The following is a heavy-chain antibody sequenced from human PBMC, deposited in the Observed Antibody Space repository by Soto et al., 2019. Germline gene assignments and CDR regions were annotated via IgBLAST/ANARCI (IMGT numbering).Heavy chain of an antibody. D-gene: IGHD1-26*01. CDR2: IGVYNGNT. V-gene: IGHV1-18*01. CDR1: GYSFTTYG. Sequence: SGAEVKKPGASVKVSCTASGYSFTTYGITWVRQAPGQGLEWMGWIGVYNGNTRYAEKFQGRVTMTTDIPATTVYMELKSLRSDDTAVFYCARESGSYYGIDYWGQGTLVTVSS. J-gene: IGHJ4*02. CDR3: ARESGSYYGIDY.